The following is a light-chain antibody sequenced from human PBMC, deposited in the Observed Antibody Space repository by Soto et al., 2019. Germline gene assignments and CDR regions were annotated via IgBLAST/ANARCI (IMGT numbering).Light chain of an antibody. Sequence: DVVMTQTPLSLSVTPGQPASISCKSTQSLLHSDGKTYVYWFLQKPGQPPHLLIYEVSNRFSGVPDRFSGSGSGTDFTLKISRVEAEDAGAYYCVQTTHLPWTFGQGTEVEIK. J-gene: IGKJ1*01. CDR3: VQTTHLPWT. V-gene: IGKV2D-29*01. CDR2: EVS. CDR1: QSLLHSDGKTY.